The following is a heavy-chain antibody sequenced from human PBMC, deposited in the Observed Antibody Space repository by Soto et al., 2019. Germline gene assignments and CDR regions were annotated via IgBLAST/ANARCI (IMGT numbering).Heavy chain of an antibody. Sequence: SETLSLTCAVFGGSISNSNWWTWVRQPPGKGLDWIGEIFHSGSTNYNSSLMGRVTISVDKANNQFSMKLSSVTAADTAVYYCAHRPIVGAAIWGQGTLVTVSS. CDR3: AHRPIVGAAI. D-gene: IGHD1-26*01. CDR1: GGSISNSNW. J-gene: IGHJ4*02. V-gene: IGHV4-4*02. CDR2: IFHSGST.